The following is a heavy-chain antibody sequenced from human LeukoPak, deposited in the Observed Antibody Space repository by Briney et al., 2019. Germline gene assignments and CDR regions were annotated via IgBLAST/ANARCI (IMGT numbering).Heavy chain of an antibody. V-gene: IGHV3-21*01. CDR1: GFTFSSHS. Sequence: GGSLRLSCAASGFTFSSHSMNWVRQAPGKGLEWVSSISSSSSYIYYADSVKGRFTISRDNAKNSLYLQMNSLRAEDTAVYYCACHTKPEKYYFDYWGQGTLVTVSS. CDR3: ACHTKPEKYYFDY. J-gene: IGHJ4*02. CDR2: ISSSSSYI.